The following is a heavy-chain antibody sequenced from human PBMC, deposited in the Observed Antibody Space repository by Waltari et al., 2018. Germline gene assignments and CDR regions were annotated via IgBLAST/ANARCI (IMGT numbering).Heavy chain of an antibody. CDR2: ISGSSSST. V-gene: IGHV3-23*01. Sequence: EVQLLESGGGLVQPGGSLRLSCAAPGFTFGNSALRRVRQAPGKGLEWISGISGSSSSTYYADSVKGRFTISRDNSKNTLYLQMNSLRVEDTAVYFCAKVEGGIVTRYYALDIWGQGTMVTVSS. CDR1: GFTFGNSA. CDR3: AKVEGGIVTRYYALDI. J-gene: IGHJ3*02. D-gene: IGHD3-16*02.